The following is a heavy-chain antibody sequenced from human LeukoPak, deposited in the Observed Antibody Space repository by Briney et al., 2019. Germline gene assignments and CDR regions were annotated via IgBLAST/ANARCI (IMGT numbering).Heavy chain of an antibody. CDR1: GGSFSGYY. V-gene: IGHV4-34*01. J-gene: IGHJ3*02. D-gene: IGHD2-15*01. Sequence: SETLSLTCAVYGGSFSGYYWSWIRQPPGKGLEWIGEINHSGSTNYNASLKSRVTISVDTSKNQFSLKLSSVTAADTAVYYCAREEDCSGGICYLGNAFDIGGQGTMVIVSS. CDR2: INHSGST. CDR3: AREEDCSGGICYLGNAFDI.